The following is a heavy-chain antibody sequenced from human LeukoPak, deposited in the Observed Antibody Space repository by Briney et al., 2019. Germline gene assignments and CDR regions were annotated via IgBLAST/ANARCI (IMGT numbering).Heavy chain of an antibody. V-gene: IGHV1-18*04. CDR3: ARVGDVVLMVYAGSFDY. CDR1: GYTFSDHY. CDR2: ISAYNGNT. Sequence: ASVKVSCKASGYTFSDHYIHWVRQAPGQGLEWMGWISAYNGNTNYAQKLQGRVTMTTDTSTSTAYMELRSLRSDDTAVYYCARVGDVVLMVYAGSFDYWGQGTLVTVSS. D-gene: IGHD2-8*01. J-gene: IGHJ4*02.